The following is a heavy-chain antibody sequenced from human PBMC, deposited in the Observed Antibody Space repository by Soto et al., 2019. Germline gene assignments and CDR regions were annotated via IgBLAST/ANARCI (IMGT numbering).Heavy chain of an antibody. Sequence: QVQLQESGPGLVKPSQTLSLTCSVSGASTVSHYHLTWIRQPPGKGLEWMVYVFNSGTPFYNPSLTSRLSISMDTSGNHFSLELRSVTAADTAVYYCALALGPTTGLDYWGPGALVTVSS. CDR2: VFNSGTP. J-gene: IGHJ4*02. V-gene: IGHV4-31*02. CDR3: ALALGPTTGLDY. D-gene: IGHD1-26*01. CDR1: GASTVSHYH.